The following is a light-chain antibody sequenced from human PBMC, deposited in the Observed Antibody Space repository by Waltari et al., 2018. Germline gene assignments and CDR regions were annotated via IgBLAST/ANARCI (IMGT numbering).Light chain of an antibody. CDR3: QQSSSTPPFT. Sequence: DTQMTQSPSSLSASVGDRVTITCRASQSISSYLNWYQQKPGKAPKLLIYAASSLQSGVPSRFSGSGSGTDFTLTINSLQPEDFATYYCQQSSSTPPFTFGPGTKVDIK. CDR2: AAS. V-gene: IGKV1-39*01. J-gene: IGKJ3*01. CDR1: QSISSY.